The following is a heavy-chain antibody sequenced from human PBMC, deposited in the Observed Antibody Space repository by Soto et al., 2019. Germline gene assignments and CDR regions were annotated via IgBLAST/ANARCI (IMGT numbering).Heavy chain of an antibody. CDR3: TSYHGDYNFDH. V-gene: IGHV1-24*01. Sequence: QVQLVQSGAEVKKPGASVKVSCKVSGYTLNEVAMHWVRQAPGKGLEWLGGFDPDEAETIYAQHFQGRVTMTEDTSTDTVDMELSSLRSDDTALYFCTSYHGDYNFDHWGQGTLVTVSS. J-gene: IGHJ5*02. CDR1: GYTLNEVA. D-gene: IGHD4-17*01. CDR2: FDPDEAET.